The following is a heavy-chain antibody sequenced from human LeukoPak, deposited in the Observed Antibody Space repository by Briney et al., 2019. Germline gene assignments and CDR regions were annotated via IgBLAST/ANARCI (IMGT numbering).Heavy chain of an antibody. J-gene: IGHJ3*02. Sequence: ASVKVSCKASGGTFSSYAISWVRQAPGQGLEWMGGIIPIFGTANYAQKFQGRVTITADESTSTAYMELSSLRSEDTAVYYCARDRPWVGATTGTDAFDIWGQGTMVTVSS. CDR2: IIPIFGTA. CDR3: ARDRPWVGATTGTDAFDI. CDR1: GGTFSSYA. V-gene: IGHV1-69*13. D-gene: IGHD1-26*01.